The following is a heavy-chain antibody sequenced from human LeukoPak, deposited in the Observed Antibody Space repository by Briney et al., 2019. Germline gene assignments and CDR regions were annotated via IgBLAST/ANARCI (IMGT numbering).Heavy chain of an antibody. CDR2: IHSYNGHT. Sequence: GASVKVSCKSSGYTFNSYGITWVRQAPGQGLEWMGWIHSYNGHTNYAQKLQGRVTMTTDTSTSTAYMELRSLRSDDTAVYYCARGGDSSGYLYYWGQGTLVTVSS. D-gene: IGHD3-22*01. CDR1: GYTFNSYG. V-gene: IGHV1-18*01. CDR3: ARGGDSSGYLYY. J-gene: IGHJ4*02.